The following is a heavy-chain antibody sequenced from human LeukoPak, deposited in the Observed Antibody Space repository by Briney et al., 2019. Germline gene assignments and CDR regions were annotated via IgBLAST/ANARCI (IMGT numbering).Heavy chain of an antibody. Sequence: SETLSLTCAVYGGSFSGYYWSWIRQPPGKGLEWIGEINHSGSTNYNPSLKSRVTISVDTSKNQFSLKLSSVTAADTAVYYCARGRAARARTSDYWGQGTLVTVSS. J-gene: IGHJ4*02. CDR1: GGSFSGYY. CDR2: INHSGST. V-gene: IGHV4-34*01. CDR3: ARGRAARARTSDY. D-gene: IGHD3-16*01.